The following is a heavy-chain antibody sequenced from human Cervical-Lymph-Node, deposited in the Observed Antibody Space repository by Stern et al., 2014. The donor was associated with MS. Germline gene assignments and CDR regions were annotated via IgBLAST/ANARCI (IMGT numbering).Heavy chain of an antibody. V-gene: IGHV1-46*01. D-gene: IGHD3-3*01. Sequence: QVQLVQSGAEVKKPAASVKVSCKASGYTFIKYYIHWVRQAPGQGLEWMRIIIPNGGSTRYAQKFQGRVTMTSDTSTSTVSMELSSLRSEDTAVYYCATLYDSSGNYGMEVWGQGTTVIVSS. J-gene: IGHJ6*02. CDR2: IIPNGGST. CDR3: ATLYDSSGNYGMEV. CDR1: GYTFIKYY.